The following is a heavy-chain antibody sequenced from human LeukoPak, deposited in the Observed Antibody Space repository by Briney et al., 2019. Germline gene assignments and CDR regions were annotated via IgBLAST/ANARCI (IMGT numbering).Heavy chain of an antibody. J-gene: IGHJ4*02. Sequence: ASVKGSCKASGGTFSSYAISWVRQAPGQGLEWMGRIIPILGIANYAQKFQGRVTITADKSTSTAYMELSSLRSEDTAVYYCASLGPSGSYYFDYWGQGTLVTVSS. CDR1: GGTFSSYA. D-gene: IGHD1-26*01. V-gene: IGHV1-69*04. CDR2: IIPILGIA. CDR3: ASLGPSGSYYFDY.